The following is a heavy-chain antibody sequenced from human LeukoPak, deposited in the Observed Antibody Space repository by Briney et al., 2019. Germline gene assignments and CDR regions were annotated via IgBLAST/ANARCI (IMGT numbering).Heavy chain of an antibody. Sequence: SETLSLTCAAYGGSFSGYYWSWIRQPPGKGLEWIGEINHSGSTNYNPSLKSRVTISVDTSKNQFSLKLSSVTAADTAVYYCARAMYYDFWSGYNPFDYWGQGTLVTVSS. J-gene: IGHJ4*02. CDR1: GGSFSGYY. CDR2: INHSGST. V-gene: IGHV4-34*01. CDR3: ARAMYYDFWSGYNPFDY. D-gene: IGHD3-3*01.